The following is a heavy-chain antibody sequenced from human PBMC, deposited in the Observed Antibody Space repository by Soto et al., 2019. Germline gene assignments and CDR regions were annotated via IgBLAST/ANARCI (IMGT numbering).Heavy chain of an antibody. CDR2: TIPALGKT. Sequence: QVQLMQSGAEIKKPGSSVKVSCKTSGDNFKKNVFTWVRQAPGQGLEWMGGTIPALGKTHYIEKFQGRVTINVNDAPRTVYMEVHDLTSADTAIYYCARGPFLPSAMDVWGQGTTVTVSS. CDR1: GDNFKKNV. J-gene: IGHJ6*02. V-gene: IGHV1-69*01. CDR3: ARGPFLPSAMDV.